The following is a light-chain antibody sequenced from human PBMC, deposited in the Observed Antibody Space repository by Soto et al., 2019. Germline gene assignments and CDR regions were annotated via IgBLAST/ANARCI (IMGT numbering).Light chain of an antibody. V-gene: IGLV2-14*01. J-gene: IGLJ1*01. CDR3: SSYTNINTRACV. CDR1: SGDIGSYNR. Sequence: QSALTQPASVSGSPGQSNTISCTGTSGDIGSYNRVSWYQQHPGKAPKLIIYEVTDRPSGVSNRFSGSKSGNTASLTISGLQAEDEAEYYCSSYTNINTRACVFGPGTKVTVL. CDR2: EVT.